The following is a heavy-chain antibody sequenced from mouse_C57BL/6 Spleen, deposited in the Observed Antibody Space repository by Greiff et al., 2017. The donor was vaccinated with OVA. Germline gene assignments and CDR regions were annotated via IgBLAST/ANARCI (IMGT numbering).Heavy chain of an antibody. CDR2: IYPGSGST. D-gene: IGHD4-1*01. CDR1: GYTFPSSW. V-gene: IGHV1-55*01. J-gene: IGHJ2*01. CDR3: ARYGLGRGY. Sequence: VLLQQSGAELVKPGASVKMSCKASGYTFPSSWITWVKQRPGQGLEWIGDIYPGSGSTNYNEKFKSKATLTVDTSSSTADRQLSSMTSEDSAVYYCARYGLGRGYWGQGTTLTVSA.